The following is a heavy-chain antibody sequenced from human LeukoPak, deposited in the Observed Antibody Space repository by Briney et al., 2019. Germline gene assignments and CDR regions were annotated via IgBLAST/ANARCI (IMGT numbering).Heavy chain of an antibody. J-gene: IGHJ4*02. V-gene: IGHV3-48*04. D-gene: IGHD6-19*01. CDR3: AGVRGGWYDDY. CDR2: ISGSSGSI. CDR1: GFTFSSYS. Sequence: PGGSLRLSCAASGFTFSSYSLNWVRQAPGKGPEWISYISGSSGSINYADSVKGRFTISRDNAKNSLYLQMNSLRAEDTAVYYCAGVRGGWYDDYWGQGTLVTVSS.